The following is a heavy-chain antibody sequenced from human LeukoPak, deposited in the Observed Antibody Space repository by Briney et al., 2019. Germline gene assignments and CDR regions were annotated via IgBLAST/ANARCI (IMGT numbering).Heavy chain of an antibody. J-gene: IGHJ4*02. CDR1: GFTFSNYA. CDR3: ARDSGYYYDSSGYYAH. CDR2: ISYDGSNK. D-gene: IGHD3-22*01. Sequence: GGSLRLSCAASGFTFSNYAMHWVRQAPGKGLEWVAVISYDGSNKYYADSVKGRFTISRDNSKNTLYLQMNSLRAEDTAVYYCARDSGYYYDSSGYYAHWGQGTLVTVSS. V-gene: IGHV3-30*04.